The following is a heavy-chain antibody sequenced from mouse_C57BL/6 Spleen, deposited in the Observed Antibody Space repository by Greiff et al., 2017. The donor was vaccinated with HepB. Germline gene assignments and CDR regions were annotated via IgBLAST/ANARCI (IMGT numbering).Heavy chain of an antibody. J-gene: IGHJ4*01. V-gene: IGHV1-52*01. D-gene: IGHD1-1*01. CDR1: GYTFTSYW. CDR2: IDPSDSET. CDR3: ARNSPYYYGSSYAMDY. Sequence: VQLQQPGAELVRPGSSVKLSCKASGYTFTSYWMHWVKQRPIQGLEWIGNIDPSDSETHYNQKFKDKATLTVDKSSSTAYMQLSSLTSEDSAVYYCARNSPYYYGSSYAMDYWGQGTSVTVSS.